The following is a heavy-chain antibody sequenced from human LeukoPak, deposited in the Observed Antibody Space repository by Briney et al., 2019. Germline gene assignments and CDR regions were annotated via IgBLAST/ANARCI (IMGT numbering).Heavy chain of an antibody. CDR3: ASEVLRGTFDY. CDR2: IKQDGSEK. V-gene: IGHV3-7*01. CDR1: GFTFSSYW. D-gene: IGHD3-3*01. Sequence: AGGSLRLSCAASGFTFSSYWMSWVRQAPGKGLEWVANIKQDGSEKYYVDSVKGRFTISRDNAKNSLYLQMNSLRAEDTAVYYCASEVLRGTFDYWSQGTLVTVSS. J-gene: IGHJ4*02.